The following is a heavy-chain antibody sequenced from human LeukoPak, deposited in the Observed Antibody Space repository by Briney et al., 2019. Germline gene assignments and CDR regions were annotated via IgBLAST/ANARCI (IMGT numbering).Heavy chain of an antibody. J-gene: IGHJ4*02. Sequence: SETLFLTCTVSGGSISSYYWSWIRQPPGKGLEWIGYIYYSGSTNYNPSLKSRVTISVDTSKNQFSLKLSSVTAADTAVYYCARLDFWSGARYFDYWGQGTLVTVSS. V-gene: IGHV4-59*01. CDR1: GGSISSYY. CDR3: ARLDFWSGARYFDY. D-gene: IGHD3-3*01. CDR2: IYYSGST.